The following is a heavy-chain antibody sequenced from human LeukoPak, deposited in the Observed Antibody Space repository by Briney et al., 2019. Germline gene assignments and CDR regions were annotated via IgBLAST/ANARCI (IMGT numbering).Heavy chain of an antibody. V-gene: IGHV1-18*01. J-gene: IGHJ6*03. CDR3: ARDRTLNYYDSSGYYYYYYYMDV. CDR2: ISAYNGNT. Sequence: GASVKVSCKASGYTFTSYGISWVRQAPGQGLEWMGWISAYNGNTNYAQKLQGRVTMTTDTSTSTAYMELRSLRSDDTAVYYCARDRTLNYYDSSGYYYYYYYMDVWGKGTTVTVSS. CDR1: GYTFTSYG. D-gene: IGHD3-22*01.